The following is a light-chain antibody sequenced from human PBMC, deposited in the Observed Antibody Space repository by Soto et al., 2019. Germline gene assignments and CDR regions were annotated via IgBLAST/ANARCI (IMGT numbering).Light chain of an antibody. CDR3: QQYGSSPTT. Sequence: EIVLTQSPGTLSLSPVERATLSCRASQSVSSSYLAWYQQKPGQAPRLLIYGASSRATGIPDRFSGSGSGTDFTLTISRREPADFAVYYCQQYGSSPTTFGQGTKVDIK. J-gene: IGKJ1*01. V-gene: IGKV3-20*01. CDR2: GAS. CDR1: QSVSSSY.